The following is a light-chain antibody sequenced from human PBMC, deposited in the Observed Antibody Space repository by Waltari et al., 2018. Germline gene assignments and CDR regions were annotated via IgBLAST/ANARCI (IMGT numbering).Light chain of an antibody. CDR3: QQSFNTPRT. Sequence: DTQMTQSPSSLSASVGDRVTITCRASQSVSSYLNWYQQKPGKAPNLLIYAASSLQSGVPSRFSGSGSGTDFTLTISSLQPEDFATYYCQQSFNTPRTFGQGTKVEVK. CDR2: AAS. CDR1: QSVSSY. V-gene: IGKV1-39*01. J-gene: IGKJ1*01.